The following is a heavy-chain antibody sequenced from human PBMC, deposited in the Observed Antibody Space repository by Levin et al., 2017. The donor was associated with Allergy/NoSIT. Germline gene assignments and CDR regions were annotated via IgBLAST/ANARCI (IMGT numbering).Heavy chain of an antibody. CDR2: IDPHSGGT. CDR1: GYTFTGYQ. CDR3: ARDESVNPAREFDY. Sequence: ASVKVSCTASGYTFTGYQIHWVRQAPGQGLEWMGWIDPHSGGTSYAQKFQGRVTMTRDTSISTAYMDLSRLNSDDTAVYYCARDESVNPAREFDYWGQGTLVTISS. V-gene: IGHV1-2*02. D-gene: IGHD1-14*01. J-gene: IGHJ4*02.